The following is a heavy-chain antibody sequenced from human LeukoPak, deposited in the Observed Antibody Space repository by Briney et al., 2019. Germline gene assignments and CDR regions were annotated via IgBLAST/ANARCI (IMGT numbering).Heavy chain of an antibody. CDR2: FDPEDGET. CDR1: GYTLTELS. V-gene: IGHV1-24*01. D-gene: IGHD6-6*01. Sequence: ASVKVSCKVSGYTLTELSMHWVRQAPGKGLEWMGGFDPEDGETIYAQKFQGRVTMTEDTSTDTAYMELSSLRSEDTAVYYCATVTRSSSPAVSFDYWGQGTLVTISS. CDR3: ATVTRSSSPAVSFDY. J-gene: IGHJ4*02.